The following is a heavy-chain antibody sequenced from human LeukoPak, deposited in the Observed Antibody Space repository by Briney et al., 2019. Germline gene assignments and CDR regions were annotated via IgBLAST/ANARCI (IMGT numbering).Heavy chain of an antibody. J-gene: IGHJ6*02. CDR3: AKVIRGGYGVDV. D-gene: IGHD3-10*01. CDR2: ISYSSSLT. V-gene: IGHV3-48*02. Sequence: PGGSLRLSCAASGFTFSSFGMNWVRQAPGKGLEWVSYISYSSSLTDYADSVKGRFTISRDNAKNSLSLQLNSLRDEDTAVYFCAKVIRGGYGVDVWGQGTTVTVSS. CDR1: GFTFSSFG.